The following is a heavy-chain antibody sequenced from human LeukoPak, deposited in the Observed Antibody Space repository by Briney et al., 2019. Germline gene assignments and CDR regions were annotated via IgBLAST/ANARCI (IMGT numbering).Heavy chain of an antibody. CDR2: ISNSGSAI. CDR3: ARGSSKTTQYYYGMDV. Sequence: GGSLILSCAASGFTFSSYEMNWVRQAPGKGLEWVSYISNSGSAIYYADSVKGRFTISRDNAKNSLSLQMNSLRAEDTGVYYCARGSSKTTQYYYGMDVWGQGTTVTVSS. CDR1: GFTFSSYE. J-gene: IGHJ6*02. V-gene: IGHV3-48*03. D-gene: IGHD1-1*01.